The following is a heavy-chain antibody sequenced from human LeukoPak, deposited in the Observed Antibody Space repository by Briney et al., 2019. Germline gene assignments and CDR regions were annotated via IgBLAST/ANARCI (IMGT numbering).Heavy chain of an antibody. CDR3: ATIGGYSYGYEGKSWFDP. V-gene: IGHV1-24*01. D-gene: IGHD5-18*01. J-gene: IGHJ5*02. CDR1: GYTLTELS. Sequence: ASVKVSCKVSGYTLTELSMHWVRQAPGKGLEWMGGFDPEDGETIYAQKFQGRVTMTEDTSTDTAYMELSSLRSEDTAVYYCATIGGYSYGYEGKSWFDPWGQGTLVTVSS. CDR2: FDPEDGET.